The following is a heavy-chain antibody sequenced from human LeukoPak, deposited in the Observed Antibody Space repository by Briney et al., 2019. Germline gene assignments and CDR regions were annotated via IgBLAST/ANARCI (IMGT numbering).Heavy chain of an antibody. CDR3: ARMGPFPRRFDY. V-gene: IGHV4-34*01. Sequence: SETLSLTCAVYGGSFSGYYWSWIRQPPGKGLEWIGEINHSGSTNYNPSLKSRVTISVDTSKNQFSLKLSSVTAADTAVYYCARMGPFPRRFDYWGQGTLVTVPS. D-gene: IGHD5-24*01. CDR2: INHSGST. J-gene: IGHJ4*02. CDR1: GGSFSGYY.